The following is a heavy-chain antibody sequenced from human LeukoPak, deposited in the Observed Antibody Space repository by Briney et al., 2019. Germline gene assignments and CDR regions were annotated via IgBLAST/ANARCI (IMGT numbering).Heavy chain of an antibody. V-gene: IGHV1-8*01. CDR2: MNPNSGNT. Sequence: GASVKVSCKASGYTFTSYDINWVRQATGQGLEWMGWMNPNSGNTGYAQKFQGRVTMTRNTSISTAYMELSSLRSEDTAVYYCARSPLKLEPNYYYYYMDVWGKGTTVTVSS. CDR1: GYTFTSYD. J-gene: IGHJ6*03. CDR3: ARSPLKLEPNYYYYYMDV. D-gene: IGHD1-1*01.